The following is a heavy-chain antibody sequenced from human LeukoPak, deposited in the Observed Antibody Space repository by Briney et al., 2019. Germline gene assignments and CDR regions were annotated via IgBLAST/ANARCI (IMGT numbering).Heavy chain of an antibody. CDR2: ISYDGRNK. Sequence: GRSLRLSCAASGFTFSSYAMHWVRQAPDKGLEWVAVISYDGRNKYYADSVKGRFTISRDNSKNTLYVQMHTLRTDDTAVYYCARDSYGADYWGQGTLVTVSS. CDR1: GFTFSSYA. J-gene: IGHJ4*02. D-gene: IGHD4-17*01. V-gene: IGHV3-30*04. CDR3: ARDSYGADY.